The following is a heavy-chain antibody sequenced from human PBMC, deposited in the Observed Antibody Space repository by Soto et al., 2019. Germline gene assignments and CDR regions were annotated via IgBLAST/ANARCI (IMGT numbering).Heavy chain of an antibody. CDR3: ARERGGATTQGTDYCGMDV. Sequence: QVQLQESGPGLVKPSGTLSLTCAVSGGSISSSNWWSWVRQPPGKGLEWIGEIYHSGSTNYNPSLNSRVTLSVAKSKNQFSLKLSSVTAADTAVYYWARERGGATTQGTDYCGMDVWGQGTTVTVSS. CDR2: IYHSGST. J-gene: IGHJ6*02. D-gene: IGHD1-26*01. V-gene: IGHV4-4*02. CDR1: GGSISSSNW.